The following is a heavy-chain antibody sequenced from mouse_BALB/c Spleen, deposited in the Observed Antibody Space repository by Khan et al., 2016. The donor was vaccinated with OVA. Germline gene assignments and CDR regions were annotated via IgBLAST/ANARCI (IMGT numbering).Heavy chain of an antibody. CDR2: INTETGEP. J-gene: IGHJ2*01. CDR1: GYTFTDYS. V-gene: IGHV9-2-1*01. D-gene: IGHD1-1*01. CDR3: ARGHYGSSYY. Sequence: QSQLVQSGPELKKPGETVKISCKASGYTFTDYSIHWVKQAPGKGLKWMGWINTETGEPTYADDFKGRFAFSLETSASTAYLQINNLKNEDTATYFCARGHYGSSYYWGQGTTLTVSS.